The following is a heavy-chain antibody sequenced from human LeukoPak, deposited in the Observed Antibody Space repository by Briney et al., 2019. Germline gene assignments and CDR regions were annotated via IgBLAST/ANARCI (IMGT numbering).Heavy chain of an antibody. J-gene: IGHJ4*02. D-gene: IGHD6-19*01. CDR1: GGSISSGGYS. Sequence: SESLSLTCAVSGGSISSGGYSWSWIRQPPGKGLEWIGYIYHSGSTYYNPSLKSRVTISVDRSKNQFSLKLSSVTAADTAVYYCARLGIAVAGTWFDYWGQGTLVTVSS. V-gene: IGHV4-30-2*01. CDR2: IYHSGST. CDR3: ARLGIAVAGTWFDY.